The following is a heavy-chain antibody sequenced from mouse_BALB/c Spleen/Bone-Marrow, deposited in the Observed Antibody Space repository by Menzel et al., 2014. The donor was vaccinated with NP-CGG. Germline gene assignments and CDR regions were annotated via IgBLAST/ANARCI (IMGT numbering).Heavy chain of an antibody. CDR3: ARGTGSGSSILDL. CDR2: INSGGSA. D-gene: IGHD1-1*01. Sequence: EESGGRLVTPGTPLTLTCTVSGFSLSSYAMGWVRQAPGKGLEYIGIINSGGSAYYASWAKGRFIISXTSTTVDLKITSPTIEDTATYFCARGTGSGSSILDLWGQGTLVTVS. J-gene: IGHJ3*02. CDR1: GFSLSSYA. V-gene: IGHV5-6-5*01.